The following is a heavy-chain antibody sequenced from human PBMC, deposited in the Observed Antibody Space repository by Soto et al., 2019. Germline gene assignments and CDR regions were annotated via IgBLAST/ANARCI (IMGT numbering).Heavy chain of an antibody. CDR3: ARDPNDYVWALDY. CDR1: GFTFTSYS. J-gene: IGHJ4*02. Sequence: QVQLLESGGGVVQPGRSLRLSCAASGFTFTSYSIHWVRHAPGKGLEWVAVISSAGSNKYYADSVKGRFTLSRDTSKNTVYLQMNSLRAEDTAVYYCARDPNDYVWALDYWGQGTLVTVSS. CDR2: ISSAGSNK. D-gene: IGHD3-16*01. V-gene: IGHV3-30-3*01.